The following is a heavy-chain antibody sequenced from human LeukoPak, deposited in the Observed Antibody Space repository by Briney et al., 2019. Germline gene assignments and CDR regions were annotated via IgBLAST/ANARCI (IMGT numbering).Heavy chain of an antibody. D-gene: IGHD5-18*01. CDR3: ARASSDDTAMATPFAY. CDR2: VTPIFGTA. V-gene: IGHV1-69*01. Sequence: SVKVSCKASGGTFSNYAINWVRQAPGQGLEWMGGVTPIFGTANYLQKFKSRVTITADESTSTAYMELSRLRFQDTAIYYCARASSDDTAMATPFAYWGQGTLVTVSS. CDR1: GGTFSNYA. J-gene: IGHJ4*02.